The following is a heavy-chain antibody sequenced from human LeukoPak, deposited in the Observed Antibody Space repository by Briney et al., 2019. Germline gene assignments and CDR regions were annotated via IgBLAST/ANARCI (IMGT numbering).Heavy chain of an antibody. CDR3: ARGRRITMVRGVTPRWFDP. CDR2: IYYSGST. D-gene: IGHD3-10*01. CDR1: GGSISSYY. Sequence: PSETLSLTCTVSGGSISSYYWSWIRQPPGKGLEWIGYIYYSGSTNYNPSIKSRVTISVDTSKNQFSLKLSSVTAADTAVYYCARGRRITMVRGVTPRWFDPWGQGTLVTVSS. V-gene: IGHV4-59*12. J-gene: IGHJ5*02.